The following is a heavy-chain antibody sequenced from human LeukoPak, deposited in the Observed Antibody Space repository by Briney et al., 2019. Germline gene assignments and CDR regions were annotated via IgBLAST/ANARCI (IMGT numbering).Heavy chain of an antibody. CDR1: GYTFTGYY. V-gene: IGHV1-2*02. Sequence: ASVNVSCKASGYTFTGYYMHWVRPAPGQGLEGMGWINPNSGGTNYAQKFQGRVTLTRDTSLSTAYRGRGRLRSNDTAVNDCARDNTGNYAENSQHWGQGTLVTDAS. J-gene: IGHJ1*01. CDR2: INPNSGGT. CDR3: ARDNTGNYAENSQH. D-gene: IGHD1-7*01.